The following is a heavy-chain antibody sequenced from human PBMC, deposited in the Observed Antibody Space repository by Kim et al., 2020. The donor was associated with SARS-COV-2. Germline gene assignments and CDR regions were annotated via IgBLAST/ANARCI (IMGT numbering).Heavy chain of an antibody. CDR1: GYTFINFG. J-gene: IGHJ6*03. V-gene: IGHV1-18*01. Sequence: ASVKVSCKASGYTFINFGISWVRQAPGQGLEWMGWLSPRNGNTHYAQKFQGRVTMTPDTSTTTAYMELTSLRSDDTAVYYCARDKYCTTTSCYFSDFYMD. CDR2: LSPRNGNT. CDR3: ARDKYCTTTSCYFSDFYMD. D-gene: IGHD2-2*01.